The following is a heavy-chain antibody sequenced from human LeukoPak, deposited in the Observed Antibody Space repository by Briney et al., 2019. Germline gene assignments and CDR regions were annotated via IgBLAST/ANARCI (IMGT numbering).Heavy chain of an antibody. J-gene: IGHJ4*02. V-gene: IGHV4-59*01. CDR1: GGSISNYY. CDR3: ARDTAYTDY. Sequence: SETLSLTCTVSGGSISNYYWSWIRQPPGNGLEWIGYISYSGSTSYNPSLQSRVTIPVDTSKNEFSLKLSSVTAADTAVYYCARDTAYTDYWGQGALVTVSS. CDR2: ISYSGST. D-gene: IGHD4-11*01.